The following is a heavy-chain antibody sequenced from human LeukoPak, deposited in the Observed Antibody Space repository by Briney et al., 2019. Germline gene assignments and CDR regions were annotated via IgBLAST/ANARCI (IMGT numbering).Heavy chain of an antibody. D-gene: IGHD1-26*01. V-gene: IGHV1-3*01. Sequence: ASVKVSCKASGYSFTSYAMHWVRQAPGQRLEWMGWINAGNGNTKYSQKFQGRVTITRDTSASTACMELSSLRSEDTAVYYCAREVRELLHGYAFDIWGQGTMVTVSS. CDR1: GYSFTSYA. CDR2: INAGNGNT. J-gene: IGHJ3*02. CDR3: AREVRELLHGYAFDI.